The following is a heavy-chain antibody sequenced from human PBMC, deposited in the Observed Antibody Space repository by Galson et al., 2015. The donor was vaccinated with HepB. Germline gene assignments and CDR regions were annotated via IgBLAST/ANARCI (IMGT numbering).Heavy chain of an antibody. CDR2: ISSSGSTI. V-gene: IGHV3-11*01. D-gene: IGHD3-3*01. CDR3: AREYYDFWSGYYETRWFDP. CDR1: GFTFSDYY. Sequence: SLRLSCAASGFTFSDYYMSWIRQAPGKGLEWVSYISSSGSTIYYADSVKGRFTISRDNAKNSLYLQMNSLRAEDTAVYYCAREYYDFWSGYYETRWFDPWGQGTLVTVSS. J-gene: IGHJ5*02.